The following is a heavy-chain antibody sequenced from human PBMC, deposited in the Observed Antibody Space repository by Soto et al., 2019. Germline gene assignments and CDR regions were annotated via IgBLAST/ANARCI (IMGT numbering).Heavy chain of an antibody. Sequence: SGPTLVHPTQTLTLTCTFSGFSLSTSGVGVGWIRQPPGKALEWLALIYWNDDKRYSPSLKGRLTITKDTSKNQVVLTMTNMDPVDTATYYCAHSYYDFWSGYYYGGTDYWGQGTLVTVSS. V-gene: IGHV2-5*01. CDR3: AHSYYDFWSGYYYGGTDY. J-gene: IGHJ4*02. D-gene: IGHD3-3*01. CDR2: IYWNDDK. CDR1: GFSLSTSGVG.